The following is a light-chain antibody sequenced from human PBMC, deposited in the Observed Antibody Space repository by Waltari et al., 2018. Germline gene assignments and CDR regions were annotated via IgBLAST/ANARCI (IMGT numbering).Light chain of an antibody. J-gene: IGKJ2*01. V-gene: IGKV3-20*01. CDR3: QQCGGSPYT. CDR2: AAS. Sequence: ETVLTQSPGTLSSSPGGRATLSCRARQSVSGNCLAWYQQKPGQPPRRLNYAASNRVAGLPDRFSGSGSGTDFTLTISRLEPEDFAVYYCQQCGGSPYTFGQGTNLEIK. CDR1: QSVSGNC.